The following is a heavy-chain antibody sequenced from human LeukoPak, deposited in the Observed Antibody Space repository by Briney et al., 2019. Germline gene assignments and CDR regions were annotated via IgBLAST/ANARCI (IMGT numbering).Heavy chain of an antibody. CDR1: GGSISSSSYY. CDR3: AKAYWELEQNYYHYMDV. D-gene: IGHD1/OR15-1a*01. J-gene: IGHJ6*03. V-gene: IGHV4-39*07. CDR2: IYYSGST. Sequence: SETLSLTCTVSGGSISSSSYYWGWIRQPPGKGLEWIGSIYYSGSTYYNPSLKSRVTISVDTSKNQFSLKLSSVTAADTAVYFCAKAYWELEQNYYHYMDVWGKGTTVTVSS.